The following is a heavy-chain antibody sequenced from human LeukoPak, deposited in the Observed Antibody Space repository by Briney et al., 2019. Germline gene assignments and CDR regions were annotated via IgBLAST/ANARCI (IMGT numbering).Heavy chain of an antibody. CDR2: IYYSGST. Sequence: SETLSLTCTVSGGSLSSYYWSWIRQPPGKGLEWIGYIYYSGSTNYNPSLKSRVTISVDTSKNQFSLKLSSVTAADTAVYYCARGSSMVRGDIDYWGQGTLVTVSS. CDR3: ARGSSMVRGDIDY. V-gene: IGHV4-59*01. D-gene: IGHD3-10*01. CDR1: GGSLSSYY. J-gene: IGHJ4*02.